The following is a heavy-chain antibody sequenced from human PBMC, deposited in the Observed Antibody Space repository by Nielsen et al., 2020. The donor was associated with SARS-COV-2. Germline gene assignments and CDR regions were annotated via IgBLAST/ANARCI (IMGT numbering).Heavy chain of an antibody. CDR3: ARDDESAFDI. J-gene: IGHJ3*02. Sequence: GGSLRLSCAASGFTFSNFAMNWVRQAPGKGLEWVSTIGVSGGGTYYADSVKGRFTISRDNSKNTLYLQMNSLRAEDTAVYYCARDDESAFDIWGQGTMVTVSS. V-gene: IGHV3-23*01. CDR2: IGVSGGGT. CDR1: GFTFSNFA.